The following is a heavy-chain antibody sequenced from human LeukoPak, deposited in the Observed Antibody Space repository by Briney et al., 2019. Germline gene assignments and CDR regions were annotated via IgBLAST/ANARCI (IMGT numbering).Heavy chain of an antibody. CDR2: INHSGST. Sequence: SETLSLTCAVYGASFSGYYWSWIRQPPGKGLEWIGEINHSGSTNYNPSLKSRVTISVDTSKNQFSLNLSSMTAADTAVYYCARQRITMVRGPPRGWFDPWGQGTLVTVSS. CDR3: ARQRITMVRGPPRGWFDP. V-gene: IGHV4-34*01. CDR1: GASFSGYY. J-gene: IGHJ5*02. D-gene: IGHD3-10*01.